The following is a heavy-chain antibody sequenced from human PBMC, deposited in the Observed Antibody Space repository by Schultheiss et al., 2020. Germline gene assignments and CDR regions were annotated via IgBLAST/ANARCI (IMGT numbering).Heavy chain of an antibody. J-gene: IGHJ4*02. D-gene: IGHD2-2*01. CDR3: ARDAPFTTSWTVRFDY. CDR1: GGSFSGYY. V-gene: IGHV4-34*01. Sequence: SATLSLTCAVYGGSFSGYYWSWIRQPPGKGLEWIGEINHSGSTNYNPSLKSRVTISVDTSKNQFSLKLSSVTAADTAVYYCARDAPFTTSWTVRFDYWGQGTLVTGSS. CDR2: INHSGST.